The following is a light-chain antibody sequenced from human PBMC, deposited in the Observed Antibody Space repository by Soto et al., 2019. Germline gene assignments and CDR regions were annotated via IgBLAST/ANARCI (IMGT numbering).Light chain of an antibody. J-gene: IGLJ1*01. Sequence: QAVVTQTPSVSGAPGQRVTFSCTGSISNIGAGYDVHWYQQLPGTAPRLLIYGNSNRPSGVPDRFSGSKSGTSASLAITGLQPEDEADYYCQSYDSSLDVYVFGTGTKLTVL. CDR3: QSYDSSLDVYV. CDR1: ISNIGAGYD. CDR2: GNS. V-gene: IGLV1-40*01.